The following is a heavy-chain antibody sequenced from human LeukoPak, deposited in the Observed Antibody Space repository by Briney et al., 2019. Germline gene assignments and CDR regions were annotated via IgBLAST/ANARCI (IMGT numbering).Heavy chain of an antibody. V-gene: IGHV4-59*01. Sequence: SETLSLTCGVSGGSISSYYWSWIRQPPGKGLEWIGYIHSTGSTNYNPSLKSRVTLSVDTSKNQFSLKLSSVTAADTAVYYCARVGVMATVNGYRYHALDVWGQGTTVTVSS. J-gene: IGHJ6*02. D-gene: IGHD5-12*01. CDR2: IHSTGST. CDR3: ARVGVMATVNGYRYHALDV. CDR1: GGSISSYY.